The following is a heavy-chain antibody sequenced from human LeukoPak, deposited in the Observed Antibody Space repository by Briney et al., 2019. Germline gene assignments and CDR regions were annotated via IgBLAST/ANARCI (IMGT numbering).Heavy chain of an antibody. V-gene: IGHV3-53*01. CDR1: GFTVSSNY. Sequence: GGSLRLSCAASGFTVSSNYMSWVRQGPGKGLEWISVIYSGGRTYYADSVKGRFTISRDNSKNTLYLQMNSLRVKDTAVYYCAREGEEYSGYGVDSAFDIWGQGTMVTVSS. D-gene: IGHD5-12*01. CDR2: IYSGGRT. CDR3: AREGEEYSGYGVDSAFDI. J-gene: IGHJ3*02.